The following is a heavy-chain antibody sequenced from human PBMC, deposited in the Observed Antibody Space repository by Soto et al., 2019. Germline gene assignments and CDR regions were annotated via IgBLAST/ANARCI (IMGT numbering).Heavy chain of an antibody. CDR2: TYYRSKWYN. D-gene: IGHD2-2*01. V-gene: IGHV6-1*01. Sequence: KQSQTLSLTCAISGDSVSSNSAAWNWIRQSPSRGLEWLGRTYYRSKWYNDYAVSVKSRITINPDTSKNQFSLQLNSVTPEDTAVYYCARDGQLHQTNYYYYYMDVWGKGTTVTVSS. J-gene: IGHJ6*03. CDR3: ARDGQLHQTNYYYYYMDV. CDR1: GDSVSSNSAA.